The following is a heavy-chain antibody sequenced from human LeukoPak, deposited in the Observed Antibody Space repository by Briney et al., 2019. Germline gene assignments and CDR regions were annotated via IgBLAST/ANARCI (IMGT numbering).Heavy chain of an antibody. CDR2: INGGGSPI. V-gene: IGHV3-48*01. D-gene: IGHD5-12*01. Sequence: GGSLRLSCAASGFTFSRDSMNWVRQAPGKGLEWVSYINGGGSPIYYADSVRGRFTISRDNAKNSLYLQMNSLRAEDTAVYYCARDEAYMVATIKGSFDYWGQGTLVTVSS. J-gene: IGHJ4*02. CDR3: ARDEAYMVATIKGSFDY. CDR1: GFTFSRDS.